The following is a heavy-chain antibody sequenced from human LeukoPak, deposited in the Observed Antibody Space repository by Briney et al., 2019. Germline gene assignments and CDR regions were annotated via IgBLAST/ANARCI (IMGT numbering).Heavy chain of an antibody. J-gene: IGHJ3*02. CDR3: ARVGGSSWSDAFDI. D-gene: IGHD6-13*01. CDR1: GYTFTGYY. Sequence: GASVKVSCKASGYTFTGYYMHWVRQAPGQGLEWMGWINPNSGGTNYAQKFQGRVTMTRDTSISTAYMELSRLRSDDTAVYYCARVGGSSWSDAFDIWGQGTMVTVSS. CDR2: INPNSGGT. V-gene: IGHV1-2*02.